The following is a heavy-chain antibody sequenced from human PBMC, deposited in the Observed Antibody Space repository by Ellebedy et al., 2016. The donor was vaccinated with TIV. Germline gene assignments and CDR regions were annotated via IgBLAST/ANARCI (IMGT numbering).Heavy chain of an antibody. CDR3: ARDKGAMSTTLGSRFDY. D-gene: IGHD3-10*01. J-gene: IGHJ4*02. CDR1: GFTFANYW. V-gene: IGHV3-7*01. CDR2: INQNGSKK. Sequence: GGSLKISXAGSGFTFANYWMNWVRQAPGKGLEWVANINQNGSKKYYVDSVKGRFTISRDNAKNSLFLQMNSLRADDTAVYFCARDKGAMSTTLGSRFDYWGQGNLVSVSS.